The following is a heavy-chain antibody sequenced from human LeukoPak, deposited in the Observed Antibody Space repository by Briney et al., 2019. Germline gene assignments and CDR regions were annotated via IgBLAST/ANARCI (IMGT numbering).Heavy chain of an antibody. CDR2: LYYSGST. D-gene: IGHD4-17*01. CDR3: ARQGNGDYYSYYYMDV. J-gene: IGHJ6*03. CDR1: GGSISSSSYY. Sequence: SETLSLTCNVSGGSISSSSYYWGWMPQPPGKGLEWIGNLYYSGSTYYNQSLKSRATISGDTSKNHVSLSLTSVTTADTAVYYCARQGNGDYYSYYYMDVWGKGTTVTVSS. V-gene: IGHV4-39*01.